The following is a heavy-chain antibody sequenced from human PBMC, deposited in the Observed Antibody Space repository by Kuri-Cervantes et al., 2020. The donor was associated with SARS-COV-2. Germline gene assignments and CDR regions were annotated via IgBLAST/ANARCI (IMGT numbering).Heavy chain of an antibody. CDR3: TTGSVRGQWMEPRRHDAFDL. CDR2: IKSRADGGTR. D-gene: IGHD6-19*01. J-gene: IGHJ3*01. V-gene: IGHV3-15*01. CDR1: GDSMNNGNW. Sequence: GGSLRLSCDVSGDSMNNGNWWTWVRQTPGKGLEWIGRIKSRADGGTRDYAAPVKGRFTLSRDDSTNTLYLQMNSLKTEDTAVYYCTTGSVRGQWMEPRRHDAFDLWGQGTMVTVSS.